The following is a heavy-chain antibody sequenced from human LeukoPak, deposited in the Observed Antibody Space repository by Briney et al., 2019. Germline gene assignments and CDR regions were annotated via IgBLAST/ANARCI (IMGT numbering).Heavy chain of an antibody. D-gene: IGHD3-3*01. CDR1: GYTFTSYG. Sequence: GASVKVSCKASGYTFTSYGISWVRQAPGQGLEWMGWISAYNGNTNYAQKLQGRVTMTTDTSTSTAYMELRSLRSDDTAVYYCARGGRDTIFGVVSFMSWFDPWGQGTLVTVSS. CDR2: ISAYNGNT. V-gene: IGHV1-18*01. CDR3: ARGGRDTIFGVVSFMSWFDP. J-gene: IGHJ5*02.